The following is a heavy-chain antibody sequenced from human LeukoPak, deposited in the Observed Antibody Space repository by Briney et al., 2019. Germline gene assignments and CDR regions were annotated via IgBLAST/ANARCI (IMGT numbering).Heavy chain of an antibody. CDR3: ARRAGIAAAAPDY. V-gene: IGHV1-8*01. J-gene: IGHJ4*02. Sequence: ASVKVSCKASGYTFTSYDINWVRQATGQGLEWMGWMNPNSGNTGYAQKFQGRVTMTSSTSTTTAYMELRSLRSDDTAVYYCARRAGIAAAAPDYWGQGTLVTVSS. CDR1: GYTFTSYD. CDR2: MNPNSGNT. D-gene: IGHD6-13*01.